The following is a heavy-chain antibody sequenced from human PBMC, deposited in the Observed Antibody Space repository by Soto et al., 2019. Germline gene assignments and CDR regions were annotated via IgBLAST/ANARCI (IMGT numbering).Heavy chain of an antibody. CDR1: GFTISSYA. D-gene: IGHD1-1*01. CDR3: PKVRDDENYFDY. Sequence: GGSLRLSCAASGFTISSYAMSWVRQAPGKGLEWVSAISGSGGSTYYADSVKGRFTISRDNSKNTLYLQMNSLRAEDKAVYYWPKVRDDENYFDYWGQGTLVTVSS. CDR2: ISGSGGST. J-gene: IGHJ4*02. V-gene: IGHV3-23*01.